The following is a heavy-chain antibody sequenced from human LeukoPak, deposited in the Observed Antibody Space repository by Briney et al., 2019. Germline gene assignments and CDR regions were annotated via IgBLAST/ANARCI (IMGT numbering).Heavy chain of an antibody. CDR3: ARVRRRVAGPFDY. CDR1: GGSISSYY. J-gene: IGHJ4*02. CDR2: IYYSGST. D-gene: IGHD6-19*01. V-gene: IGHV4-59*01. Sequence: SETLSLTCTVSGGSISSYYWSWIRQPPGKGLEWIGYIYYSGSTNYNPSLKSRVTISVDTSKNQSSLKLSSVTAADTAVYYCARVRRRVAGPFDYWGQGTLVTVSS.